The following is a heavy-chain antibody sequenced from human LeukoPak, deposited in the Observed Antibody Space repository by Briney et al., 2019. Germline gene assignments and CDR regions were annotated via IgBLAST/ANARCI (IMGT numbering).Heavy chain of an antibody. Sequence: GGSLRLSCAASGFTFSSYAMHWVRQAPGKGLEWVAVISYDGSNKYYADSVKGRFTISRDNSKNTLYLQMNSLRAEDTAVYYCARESLDTAMVLYFDYWGQGTLVTVSS. V-gene: IGHV3-30-3*01. D-gene: IGHD5-18*01. CDR2: ISYDGSNK. CDR3: ARESLDTAMVLYFDY. CDR1: GFTFSSYA. J-gene: IGHJ4*02.